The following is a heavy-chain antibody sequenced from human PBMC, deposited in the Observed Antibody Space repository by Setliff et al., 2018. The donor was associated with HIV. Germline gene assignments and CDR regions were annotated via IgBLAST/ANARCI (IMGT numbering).Heavy chain of an antibody. D-gene: IGHD2-15*01. Sequence: ASVKVSCKTSGYIFTSQHPHWVRQAPGQGLEWMGFINPNEIMAHYVQKFQDRVALTRDTSTGTVYMELRSLRSEDTAVYYCARDRGGSWTFDHWGQGTLVTVSS. V-gene: IGHV1-46*01. CDR1: GYIFTSQH. J-gene: IGHJ4*02. CDR3: ARDRGGSWTFDH. CDR2: INPNEIMA.